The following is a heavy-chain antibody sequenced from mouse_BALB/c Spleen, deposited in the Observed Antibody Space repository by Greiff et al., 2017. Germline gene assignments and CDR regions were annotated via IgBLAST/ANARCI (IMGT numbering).Heavy chain of an antibody. CDR1: GFTFSDYY. J-gene: IGHJ3*01. V-gene: IGHV5-4*02. CDR2: ISDGGSYT. Sequence: EVNVVESGGGLVKPGGSLKLSCAASGFTFSDYYMYWVRQTPEKRLEWVATISDGGSYTYYPDSVKGRFTISRDNAKNNLYLQMSSLKSEDTAMYYCARGGNYERNFAYWGQGTLVTVSA. D-gene: IGHD2-1*01. CDR3: ARGGNYERNFAY.